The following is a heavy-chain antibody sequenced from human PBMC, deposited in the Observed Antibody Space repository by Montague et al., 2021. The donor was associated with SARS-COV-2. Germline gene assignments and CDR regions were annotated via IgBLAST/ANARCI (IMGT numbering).Heavy chain of an antibody. Sequence: SLRLSCAASGFTFSSYRMSWVRQAPGKGLEWVSSISSSSSYIYYADSVKGRFTISRDNAKNSLYLQMNSLRAEDTAVYYCARDMYYDILTGYYTYWGQGTLVTVSS. CDR3: ARDMYYDILTGYYTY. CDR2: ISSSSSYI. V-gene: IGHV3-21*01. CDR1: GFTFSSYR. J-gene: IGHJ4*02. D-gene: IGHD3-9*01.